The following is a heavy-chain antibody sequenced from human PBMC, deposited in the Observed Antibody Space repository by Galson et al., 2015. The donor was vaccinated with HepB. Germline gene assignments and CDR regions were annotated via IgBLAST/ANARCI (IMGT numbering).Heavy chain of an antibody. CDR2: INPNSGGT. Sequence: SCKASGYTFTGYYMHWVRQAPGQGLEWMGRINPNSGGTNYAQKFQGRVTMTRDTSISTAYMELSRLRSDDTAVYYCARGMITFGGVHSFDYWGQGTLVTVSS. CDR1: GYTFTGYY. CDR3: ARGMITFGGVHSFDY. V-gene: IGHV1-2*06. J-gene: IGHJ4*02. D-gene: IGHD3-16*01.